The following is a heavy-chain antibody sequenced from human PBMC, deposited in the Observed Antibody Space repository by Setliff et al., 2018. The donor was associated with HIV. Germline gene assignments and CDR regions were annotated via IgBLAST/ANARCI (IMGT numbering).Heavy chain of an antibody. D-gene: IGHD5-12*01. CDR1: GFTFNIYS. J-gene: IGHJ3*01. Sequence: GGSLRLSCTASGFTFNIYSMNWVRQAPGKGLEWVSSISSSGKYIYYADSVKGRFTISRGNAKNSLYLQMNSLRAEDSAVYYCVKSQSQWLRFDVFDLWGQGTMVTVSS. V-gene: IGHV3-21*04. CDR3: VKSQSQWLRFDVFDL. CDR2: ISSSGKYI.